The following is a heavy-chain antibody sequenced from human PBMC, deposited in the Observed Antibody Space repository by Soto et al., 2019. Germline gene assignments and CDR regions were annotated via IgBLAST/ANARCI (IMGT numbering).Heavy chain of an antibody. CDR2: IKSETDGGTT. CDR3: AAMKTY. V-gene: IGHV3-15*07. J-gene: IGHJ4*02. D-gene: IGHD3-16*01. CDR1: GFNFKNAW. Sequence: GGSLRLSWAASGFNFKNAWMNWVRQAPGKGLEWVGRIKSETDGGTTDYAAPVKGRFTISRDDSKSTLFLQMNSLKTEDTGVYYCAAMKTYWGQGTPVTVSS.